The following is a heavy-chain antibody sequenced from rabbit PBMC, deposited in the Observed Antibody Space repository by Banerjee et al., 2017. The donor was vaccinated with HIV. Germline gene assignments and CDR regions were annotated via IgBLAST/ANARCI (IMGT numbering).Heavy chain of an antibody. J-gene: IGHJ6*01. CDR3: ASRYAGYPGLDL. Sequence: QEQLVESGGGLVQPEGSLTLTCTASGFTISNAYYMCWVRQAPGKGLEWIACFYAGSSGDTYYANWAKGRFTISKTSSTTVTLQMTSLTAADTAIYFCASRYAGYPGLDLWGPGTLVTVS. CDR2: FYAGSSGDT. D-gene: IGHD7-1*01. CDR1: GFTISNAYY. V-gene: IGHV1S45*01.